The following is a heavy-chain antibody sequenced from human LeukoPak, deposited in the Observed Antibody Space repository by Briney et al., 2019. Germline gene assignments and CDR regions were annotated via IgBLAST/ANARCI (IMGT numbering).Heavy chain of an antibody. Sequence: PGGSLRLSCAASGFTFSSYAMSWVRQAPGKGLEWVSAISGSGGSTYYADSVKGRFTISRDNSKNTLYLQMNSLRAEDTAVYYCAKAAEHIVVATAGYFDYWGQGTLVTVSS. V-gene: IGHV3-23*01. CDR1: GFTFSSYA. D-gene: IGHD2-21*02. CDR3: AKAAEHIVVATAGYFDY. CDR2: ISGSGGST. J-gene: IGHJ4*02.